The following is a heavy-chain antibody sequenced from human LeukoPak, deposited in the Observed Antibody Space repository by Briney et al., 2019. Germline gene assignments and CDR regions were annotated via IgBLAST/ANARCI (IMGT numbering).Heavy chain of an antibody. V-gene: IGHV1-2*02. J-gene: IGHJ4*02. Sequence: SVKVSCKASGYTFTGYYMHWVRQAPGQGLEWMGWINPNSGDTNYAQKLQGRVTMTRDTSISTAYMELSRLRSDDTAVYYCARSYCSSSRCPTGFDYRGQGTLVTVSP. CDR2: INPNSGDT. D-gene: IGHD2-2*01. CDR1: GYTFTGYY. CDR3: ARSYCSSSRCPTGFDY.